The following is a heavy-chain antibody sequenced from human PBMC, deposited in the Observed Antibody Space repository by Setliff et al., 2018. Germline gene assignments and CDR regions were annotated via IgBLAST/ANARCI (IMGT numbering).Heavy chain of an antibody. Sequence: SETLSLTCTVSGASISSGTYYWAWIRQPPGKGLEWIGRIHYRGTTYSNASLANRLTISVDTAKNQFSLKLTSVTAADTAVYYCARMSGFLYMDVWGKGTTVTVSS. CDR3: ARMSGFLYMDV. D-gene: IGHD3-3*01. J-gene: IGHJ6*03. V-gene: IGHV4-39*01. CDR1: GASISSGTYY. CDR2: IHYRGTT.